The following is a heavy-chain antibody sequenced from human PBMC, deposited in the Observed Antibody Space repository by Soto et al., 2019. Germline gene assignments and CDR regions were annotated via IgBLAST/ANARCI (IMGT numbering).Heavy chain of an antibody. CDR3: ARDGEGLAAAGRGYMDV. CDR1: GYTFTSYD. J-gene: IGHJ6*03. Sequence: GASVKVSCKASGYTFTSYDINWVRQATGQGLEWMGWMNPNSGNTGYAQKFQGRVTMTRNTSISTAYMELSSLRSEDTAVYYCARDGEGLAAAGRGYMDVWGKGTTVTVSS. V-gene: IGHV1-8*01. D-gene: IGHD6-13*01. CDR2: MNPNSGNT.